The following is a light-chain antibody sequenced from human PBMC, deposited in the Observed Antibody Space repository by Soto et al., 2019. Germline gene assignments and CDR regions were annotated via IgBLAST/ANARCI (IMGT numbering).Light chain of an antibody. J-gene: IGKJ4*01. V-gene: IGKV3-11*01. CDR2: DTS. CDR3: QQRSSWPLT. Sequence: EIVLTQSPATLSLSPGERATLSCRTSQSVGSYLAWYQQRPGQAPRLLIYDTSTRATGIPARFSGSGSETDFTLTISSLEPEDFAVYYCQQRSSWPLTFGGGTKVEIK. CDR1: QSVGSY.